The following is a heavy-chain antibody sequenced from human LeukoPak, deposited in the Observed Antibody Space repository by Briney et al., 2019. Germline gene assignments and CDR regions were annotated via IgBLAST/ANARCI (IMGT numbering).Heavy chain of an antibody. J-gene: IGHJ6*02. CDR3: ARSILVVPVASHYNYGVDV. D-gene: IGHD2-2*01. Sequence: VKVSCKASGYTFTGYHMHWVRQAPGQGLEWMGWINAGNGNTRYSQKFQGGVTITRDTSASTAYMELSSLRSEDTAVYYCARSILVVPVASHYNYGVDVWGQGTTVTVSS. CDR2: INAGNGNT. V-gene: IGHV1-3*01. CDR1: GYTFTGYH.